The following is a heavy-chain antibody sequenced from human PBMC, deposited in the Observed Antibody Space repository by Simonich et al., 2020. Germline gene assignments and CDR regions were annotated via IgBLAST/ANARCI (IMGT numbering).Heavy chain of an antibody. Sequence: GGGLVKPGGSLRLSCAASGFTFSSYSMNWVRKAQGMGLEWVSSISSSSSYIYYADSVKVRFSNSRDNAKNSLYLQMNSLRAEDTAVYYCARDTSYYGSGSYYFYYWGQGTLVTVSS. V-gene: IGHV3-21*01. D-gene: IGHD3-10*01. J-gene: IGHJ4*02. CDR3: ARDTSYYGSGSYYFYY. CDR2: ISSSSSYI. CDR1: GFTFSSYS.